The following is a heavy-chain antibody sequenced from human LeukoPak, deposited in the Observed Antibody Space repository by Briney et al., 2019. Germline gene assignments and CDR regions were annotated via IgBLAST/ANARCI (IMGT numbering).Heavy chain of an antibody. D-gene: IGHD6-13*01. V-gene: IGHV3-11*06. J-gene: IGHJ4*02. CDR1: GFTFSDYY. CDR2: ISSSSSYT. CDR3: ARARIAAAGPFGY. Sequence: GGSLRLSCAASGFTFSDYYMSWIRQAPGKGLEWVSYISSSSSYTNYADSVKGRFTISRDNAKNSLYLQMNSLRAEDTAVYYCARARIAAAGPFGYWGQGTLVTVSS.